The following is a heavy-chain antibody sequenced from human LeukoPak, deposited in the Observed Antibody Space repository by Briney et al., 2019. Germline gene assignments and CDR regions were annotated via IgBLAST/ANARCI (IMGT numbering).Heavy chain of an antibody. J-gene: IGHJ4*02. V-gene: IGHV3-23*01. CDR2: ISDSGGST. CDR3: AKXGXXXXYFDY. Sequence: GGSLRLSCAASGFTFSDYAMTWVRQAPGKGLQWVSLISDSGGSTYYADSVKGRFTVSRDNSKATLYLQMNSLRADDTAVYFCAKXGXXXXYFDYWXXGXLVTV. CDR1: GFTFSDYA.